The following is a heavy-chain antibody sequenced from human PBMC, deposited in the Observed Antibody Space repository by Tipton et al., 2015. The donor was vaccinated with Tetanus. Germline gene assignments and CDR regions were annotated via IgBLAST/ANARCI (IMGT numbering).Heavy chain of an antibody. Sequence: GSLRLSCVASGLSFSSYTMSWVRQAPGKGLEWVATMKQDGSEIKYEDSVTGRFTISRDNAKNSLYLQMNSLRGEDTAVYYCAKALGSSAWYGTWGQGTLVTVSS. D-gene: IGHD6-13*01. J-gene: IGHJ5*02. V-gene: IGHV3-7*03. CDR1: GLSFSSYT. CDR3: AKALGSSAWYGT. CDR2: MKQDGSEI.